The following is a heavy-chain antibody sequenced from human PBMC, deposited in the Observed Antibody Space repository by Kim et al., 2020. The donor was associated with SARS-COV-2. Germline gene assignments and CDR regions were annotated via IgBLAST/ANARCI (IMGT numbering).Heavy chain of an antibody. CDR3: ARIGDRHFDR. CDR2: ISYSGST. CDR1: GGSVTNSNYF. J-gene: IGHJ4*02. D-gene: IGHD3-16*01. Sequence: SETLSLTCTVSGGSVTNSNYFWSWIRQSPGKGLEYIGYISYSGSTNYNPSLKSRVTISIDTSKNQFSLRLSSVTAADTAVYYCARIGDRHFDRWGQGTLVPVSS. V-gene: IGHV4-61*01.